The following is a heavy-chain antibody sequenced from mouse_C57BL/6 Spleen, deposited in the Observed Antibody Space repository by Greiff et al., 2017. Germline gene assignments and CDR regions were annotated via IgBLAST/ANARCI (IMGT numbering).Heavy chain of an antibody. CDR1: GFTFSDYG. D-gene: IGHD2-5*01. Sequence: DVKLVESGGGLVKPGGSLKLSCAASGFTFSDYGMHWVRQAPEKGLEWVAYISSGSSTIYYADTVKGRFTISRDNAKNTLFLQMTSLRSEDTAMYYCARGTYYSNYYAMDYWGQGTSVTVSS. CDR3: ARGTYYSNYYAMDY. V-gene: IGHV5-17*01. CDR2: ISSGSSTI. J-gene: IGHJ4*01.